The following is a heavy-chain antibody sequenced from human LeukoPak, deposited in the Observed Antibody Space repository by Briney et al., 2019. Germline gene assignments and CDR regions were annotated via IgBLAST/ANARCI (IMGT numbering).Heavy chain of an antibody. CDR1: GFTFSSYE. Sequence: PGGSLRLSCAASGFTFSSYEMKWVRQAPGKGLEWVSDISSSGSTKSYADSVKGRFTISRDNAKNSLYLQMNSLRAEDTAVYYCAGSEGFYGPEYFQHWGQGTLVTVSS. CDR2: ISSSGSTK. J-gene: IGHJ1*01. V-gene: IGHV3-48*03. D-gene: IGHD3/OR15-3a*01. CDR3: AGSEGFYGPEYFQH.